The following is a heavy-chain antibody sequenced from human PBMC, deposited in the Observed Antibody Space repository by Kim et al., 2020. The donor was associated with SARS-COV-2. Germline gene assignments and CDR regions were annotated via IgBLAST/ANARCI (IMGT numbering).Heavy chain of an antibody. V-gene: IGHV4-30-4*01. D-gene: IGHD1-1*01. J-gene: IGHJ4*02. Sequence: SETLSLTCTVSGGSISSGDYYWSWIRQPPGKGLEWIGYIYYSGSTYYNPSLKSRVTISVDTSKNQFSLKLSSVTAADTAVYYCARDLRNWNQGLYYFDYWGQGTLVTVSS. CDR2: IYYSGST. CDR1: GGSISSGDYY. CDR3: ARDLRNWNQGLYYFDY.